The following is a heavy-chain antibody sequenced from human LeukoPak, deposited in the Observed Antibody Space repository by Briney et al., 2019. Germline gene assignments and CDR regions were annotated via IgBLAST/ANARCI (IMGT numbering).Heavy chain of an antibody. CDR2: IIPIFGTA. Sequence: VASVKVSCKAPGGTFSSYAISWVRQAPGQGLEWMGGIIPIFGTANYAQKFQGRVTITADKSTSTAYMELSSLRSEDTAVYYCARDSSQTHYDILTGYPTLYYYYGMDVWGKGTTVTVSS. J-gene: IGHJ6*04. CDR3: ARDSSQTHYDILTGYPTLYYYYGMDV. V-gene: IGHV1-69*06. D-gene: IGHD3-9*01. CDR1: GGTFSSYA.